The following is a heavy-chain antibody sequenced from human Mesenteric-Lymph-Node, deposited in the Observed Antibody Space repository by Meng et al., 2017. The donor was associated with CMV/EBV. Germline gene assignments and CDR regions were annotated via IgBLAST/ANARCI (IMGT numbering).Heavy chain of an antibody. D-gene: IGHD1-26*01. J-gene: IGHJ3*02. CDR3: ARDLLVGATPGAFDI. CDR2: ISAYNGNT. Sequence: SGYDFTSYGISWVRQAPGQGLEWMGWISAYNGNTSYAQKLQGRVNMTTDTSTSTAYMELRSLRSDDTAVYYCARDLLVGATPGAFDIWGQGTMVTVSS. V-gene: IGHV1-18*04. CDR1: GYDFTSYG.